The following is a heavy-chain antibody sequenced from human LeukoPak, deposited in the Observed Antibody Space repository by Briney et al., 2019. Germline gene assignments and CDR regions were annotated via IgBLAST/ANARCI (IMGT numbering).Heavy chain of an antibody. CDR2: INPNSGET. V-gene: IGHV1-2*02. CDR1: GYTFTGAY. CDR3: ARVHFNSGYDN. Sequence: ASVKVSCKASGYTFTGAYMHWVRQAPGQGLEWMGWINPNSGETKFAQKFQGRVTMTRDTSISTAYMGLGGLRSDDTAVYYCARVHFNSGYDNWGQGSLVTVSP. J-gene: IGHJ4*02. D-gene: IGHD3-9*01.